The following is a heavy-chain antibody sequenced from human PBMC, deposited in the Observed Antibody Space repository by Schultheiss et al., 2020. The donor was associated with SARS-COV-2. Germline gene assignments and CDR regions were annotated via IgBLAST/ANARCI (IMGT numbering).Heavy chain of an antibody. J-gene: IGHJ4*02. CDR2: ISGNGGST. D-gene: IGHD4-17*01. CDR1: GFTFSRYG. V-gene: IGHV3-64D*06. CDR3: VRGYGDYSDY. Sequence: GGSLRLSCSASGFTFSRYGMHWVRQAPGKGLEYVSTISGNGGSTYYADSVKGRFTISRDNSKNKLYLQMSSLRAEDTAVYYCVRGYGDYSDYWGQGTLVTVSS.